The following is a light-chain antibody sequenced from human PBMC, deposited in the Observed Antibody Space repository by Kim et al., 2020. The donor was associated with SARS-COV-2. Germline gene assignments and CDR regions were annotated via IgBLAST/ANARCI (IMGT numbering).Light chain of an antibody. J-gene: IGLJ3*02. CDR3: SSYTTSNSWV. CDR2: DVS. V-gene: IGLV2-14*03. CDR1: SSDVGGYNY. Sequence: QSALTQPASVSGSPGQPITISCTGTSSDVGGYNYVSWYQQHPDKAPKLMIYDVSKRPSGVSNRFSGSKSGNTASLTISGLQAEDEADYYCSSYTTSNSWVFGGGTQLTVL.